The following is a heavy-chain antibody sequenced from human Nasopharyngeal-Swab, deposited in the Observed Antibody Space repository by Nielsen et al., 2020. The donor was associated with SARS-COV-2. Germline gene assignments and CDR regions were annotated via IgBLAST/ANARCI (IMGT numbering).Heavy chain of an antibody. CDR2: IDPSDSYT. CDR3: ARTYCSSTSCYWGWFDL. J-gene: IGHJ5*02. CDR1: GYSFTSYW. Sequence: GGSLRLSCKGSGYSFTSYWISWVRQMPGKGLEWMGRIDPSDSYTNYSPSFQGHVTISADKSISTAYLQWSSLKASDTAMYYCARTYCSSTSCYWGWFDLWGQGTLVTVSS. D-gene: IGHD2-2*01. V-gene: IGHV5-10-1*01.